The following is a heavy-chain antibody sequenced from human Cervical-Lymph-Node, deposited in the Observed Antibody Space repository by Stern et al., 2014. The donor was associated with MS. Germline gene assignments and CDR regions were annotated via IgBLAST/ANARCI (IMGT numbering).Heavy chain of an antibody. Sequence: QITLKESGPTLVKPTQTLTLTCTFSGFSLSTSGVGVGLIRQPPGKALEWLAVIYWDDDERYSPSLKSRLTITKDTSKNQVVLTMANMDPVDTATYYCAHTTVTFDEAYGLDVWGQGTTVTVSS. CDR2: IYWDDDE. V-gene: IGHV2-5*02. CDR1: GFSLSTSGVG. J-gene: IGHJ6*02. D-gene: IGHD4-17*01. CDR3: AHTTVTFDEAYGLDV.